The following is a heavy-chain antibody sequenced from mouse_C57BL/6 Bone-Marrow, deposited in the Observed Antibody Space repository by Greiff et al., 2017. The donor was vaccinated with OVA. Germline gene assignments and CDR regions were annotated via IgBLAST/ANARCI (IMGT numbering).Heavy chain of an antibody. CDR3: TRLPVWEAMDY. D-gene: IGHD4-1*01. CDR2: ISRGGSYT. Sequence: EVLLVESGADLVKPGGSLKLSCAASGFTFTSYGMSWVRQTPGKGLEWVGTISRGGSYTYYPDSVKGRFTISRDNAKNTLYLQMSILTSEDTAMYCCTRLPVWEAMDYWGQGTSVTVSS. J-gene: IGHJ4*01. CDR1: GFTFTSYG. V-gene: IGHV5-6*01.